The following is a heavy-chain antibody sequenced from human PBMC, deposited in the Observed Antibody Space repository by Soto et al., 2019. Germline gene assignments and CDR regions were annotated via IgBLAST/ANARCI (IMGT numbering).Heavy chain of an antibody. V-gene: IGHV3-30*03. J-gene: IGHJ4*02. CDR2: ISYDGSSK. CDR3: ARGDGYIYGNTFDS. D-gene: IGHD5-18*01. Sequence: QVQLVESGGGVVQPGRSLRLSCAASGFTFSSYGMHWVRQAPGKGREWVAVISYDGSSKYYADSVTGRFTISRDNSRNTLYLQMNSLRAEDTAVYYCARGDGYIYGNTFDSWGQGTLVSVSS. CDR1: GFTFSSYG.